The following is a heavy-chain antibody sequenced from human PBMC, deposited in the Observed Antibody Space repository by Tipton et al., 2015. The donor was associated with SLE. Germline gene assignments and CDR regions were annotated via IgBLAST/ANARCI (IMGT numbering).Heavy chain of an antibody. CDR2: IYISGRT. Sequence: TLSLTCAVSGYSISSGYYWGWIRQPAGKGLEWIGYIYISGRTNYNPSLNSRVTISLDTSKNQFSLNLSSVTAADTAVYYCARDRFDSSGYTLFDSWGQGTLVTVSS. CDR1: GYSISSGYY. D-gene: IGHD3-22*01. V-gene: IGHV4-61*09. CDR3: ARDRFDSSGYTLFDS. J-gene: IGHJ4*02.